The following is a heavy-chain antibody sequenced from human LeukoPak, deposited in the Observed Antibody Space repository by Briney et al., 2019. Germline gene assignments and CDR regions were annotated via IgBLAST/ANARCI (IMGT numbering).Heavy chain of an antibody. J-gene: IGHJ3*02. CDR2: IYTSGST. CDR1: GGSISSYY. CDR3: ARDLQTYYDFWSGSMSDAFDI. D-gene: IGHD3-3*01. Sequence: SETLSLTCTVSGGSISSYYWSWIRQPAGKGLEWIGRIYTSGSTNYNPSLKSRVTMSVDTSKNQFSLKLSSVTAADTAVYYCARDLQTYYDFWSGSMSDAFDIWGQGTMVTVSS. V-gene: IGHV4-4*07.